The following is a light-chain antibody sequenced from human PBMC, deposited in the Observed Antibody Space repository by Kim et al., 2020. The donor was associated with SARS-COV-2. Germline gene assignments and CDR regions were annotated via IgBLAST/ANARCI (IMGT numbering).Light chain of an antibody. V-gene: IGKV1-5*03. CDR2: KTS. Sequence: DIQMTQSPSTLSASVGDRVTITCRASQSISYWLAWYQQKPGKAPKLLIYKTSTLESGVPSRFSGSGSGTEFTLTISSLQPDDFATYYCQQYNSYWGYTFGQGTKLEI. J-gene: IGKJ2*01. CDR3: QQYNSYWGYT. CDR1: QSISYW.